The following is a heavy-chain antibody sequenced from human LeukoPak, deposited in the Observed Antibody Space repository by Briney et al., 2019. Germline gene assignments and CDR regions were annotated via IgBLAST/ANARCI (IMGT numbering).Heavy chain of an antibody. CDR2: ISWDGGST. D-gene: IGHD1-26*01. J-gene: IGHJ3*02. V-gene: IGHV3-43*01. Sequence: PGESLRLSCAASGFTFDDYTMHWVRQAPGKGLEWVSLISWDGGSTYYADSVKGRFTISRDNSKNSLYLQMNSLRTEDTALYYCAKDIGATQTRTDAFDIWGQGTMVTVSS. CDR3: AKDIGATQTRTDAFDI. CDR1: GFTFDDYT.